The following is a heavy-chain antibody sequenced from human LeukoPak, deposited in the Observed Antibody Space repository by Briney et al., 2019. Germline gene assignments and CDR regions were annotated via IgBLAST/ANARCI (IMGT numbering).Heavy chain of an antibody. J-gene: IGHJ4*02. CDR2: IYYSGST. Sequence: PGGSLRLSCAASGFTFSSYSMNWVRQPPGKGLEWIGSIYYSGSTYYNPSLKSRVTISVDTSKNQFSLKLSSVTAADTAVYYCARHSHVTTVTSPFDYWGQGTLVTVSS. CDR1: GFTFSSYSMN. V-gene: IGHV4-39*01. CDR3: ARHSHVTTVTSPFDY. D-gene: IGHD4-17*01.